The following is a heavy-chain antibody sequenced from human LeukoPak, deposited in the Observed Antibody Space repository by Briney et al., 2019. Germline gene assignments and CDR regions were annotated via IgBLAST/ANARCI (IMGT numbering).Heavy chain of an antibody. J-gene: IGHJ4*02. CDR1: GYTFTGYE. CDR2: MSPNTGDT. Sequence: GASVKVSCKASGYTFTGYEINWVRQATGQGLEWMGWMSPNTGDTGYAQKFQGRVTMTRNSSIDTAYMELSGLRSEDTAVYYCTRGSLSGSSRDYWGQGTLLTVSS. V-gene: IGHV1-8*01. CDR3: TRGSLSGSSRDY. D-gene: IGHD1-26*01.